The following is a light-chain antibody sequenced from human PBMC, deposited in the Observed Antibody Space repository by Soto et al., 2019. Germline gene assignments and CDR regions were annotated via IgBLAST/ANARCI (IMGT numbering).Light chain of an antibody. J-gene: IGLJ3*02. CDR2: EVN. CDR1: SSDVGRYKY. CDR3: SSFAGSSKLV. V-gene: IGLV2-8*01. Sequence: QPVLTQPPSASGSPGQSVTISCTGTSSDVGRYKYVSWYQQYPGKAPKVMIYEVNKRPSGVPDRFSGSKSGNTASLTVSGLQTEDEAHYYCSSFAGSSKLVFGGGTKVTVL.